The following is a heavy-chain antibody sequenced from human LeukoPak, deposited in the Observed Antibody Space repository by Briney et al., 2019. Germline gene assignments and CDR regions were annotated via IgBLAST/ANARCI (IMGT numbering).Heavy chain of an antibody. D-gene: IGHD1-26*01. J-gene: IGHJ4*02. V-gene: IGHV1-46*01. CDR2: INPSGGST. CDR1: GYTFTSYY. CDR3: ATVSRFRSLSIDY. Sequence: GASVKVSCKASGYTFTSYYMHWVRQAPGQGLEWMGIINPSGGSTSYAQKFQGRVTMTEDTSTDTAYMELSSLRSEDTAVYYCATVSRFRSLSIDYWGQGTLVTVSS.